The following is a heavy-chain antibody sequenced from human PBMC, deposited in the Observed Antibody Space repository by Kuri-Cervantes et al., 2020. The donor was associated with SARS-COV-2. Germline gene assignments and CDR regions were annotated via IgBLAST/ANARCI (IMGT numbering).Heavy chain of an antibody. Sequence: GESLKISCAASGFTFSSYWMSWVRQAPGKGLEWVANIKQDGSEKYYVDSVKGRFTISRDNAKNTLYLQMSSLRAEDTAVYYCARIKNDFWSGYYIGDAFDIWGQGTMVTVSS. D-gene: IGHD3-3*01. CDR2: IKQDGSEK. V-gene: IGHV3-7*01. J-gene: IGHJ3*02. CDR1: GFTFSSYW. CDR3: ARIKNDFWSGYYIGDAFDI.